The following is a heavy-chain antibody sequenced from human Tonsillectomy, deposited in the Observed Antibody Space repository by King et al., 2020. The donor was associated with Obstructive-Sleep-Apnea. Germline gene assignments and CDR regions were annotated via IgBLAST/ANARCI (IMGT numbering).Heavy chain of an antibody. CDR1: GYTFTSYD. CDR3: ARGYTALRANPENY. V-gene: IGHV1-8*01. J-gene: IGHJ4*02. Sequence: VQLVESGAEVKKPGASVKVSCKASGYTFTSYDINWVRQAPGQGLEWMGWMNPNSGNTGYAQKFQGRVTMTRNTSISTAYMELSSLRSEDTAVYYCARGYTALRANPENYWGQGTLVTVSS. D-gene: IGHD2-2*02. CDR2: MNPNSGNT.